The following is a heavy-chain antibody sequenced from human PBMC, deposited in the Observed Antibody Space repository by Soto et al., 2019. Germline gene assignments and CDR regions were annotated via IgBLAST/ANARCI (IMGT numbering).Heavy chain of an antibody. Sequence: ASVKVSCQASGYTFTSYGISWVRQAPGQGLEWMGWISAYNGNTNYAQKLQGRVTMTTDTSTSTAYMELRSLRSDDTAVYYCARLGYCSGGSCPDYYMDVWGKGTTVTVSS. CDR1: GYTFTSYG. CDR3: ARLGYCSGGSCPDYYMDV. CDR2: ISAYNGNT. J-gene: IGHJ6*03. D-gene: IGHD2-15*01. V-gene: IGHV1-18*01.